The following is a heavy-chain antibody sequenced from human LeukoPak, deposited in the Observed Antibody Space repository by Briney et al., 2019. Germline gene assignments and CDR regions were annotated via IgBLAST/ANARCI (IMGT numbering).Heavy chain of an antibody. CDR3: AKDRREYSSSDYFDY. D-gene: IGHD6-6*01. J-gene: IGHJ4*02. V-gene: IGHV3-23*01. CDR1: GFTLNSYD. CDR2: ISGIDGKT. Sequence: GGSLRLSCEAYGFTLNSYDMSWVRQAPGKGLEWVSLISGIDGKTYYADSVKGRFTISRDNSRNTLYLQMNSLRAEDTAMYYCAKDRREYSSSDYFDYWGQGTLVTVSS.